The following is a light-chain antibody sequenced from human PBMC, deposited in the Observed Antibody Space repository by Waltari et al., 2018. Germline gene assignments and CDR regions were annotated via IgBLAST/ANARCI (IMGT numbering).Light chain of an antibody. CDR3: ATWDNSLREFV. CDR2: DTN. Sequence: YQQLQRAAPNLLIFDTNKRPSGIPDRISASKSGTSATLDITGLQTGDEADYYCATWDNSLREFVFGGGTELTVL. V-gene: IGLV1-51*01. J-gene: IGLJ2*01.